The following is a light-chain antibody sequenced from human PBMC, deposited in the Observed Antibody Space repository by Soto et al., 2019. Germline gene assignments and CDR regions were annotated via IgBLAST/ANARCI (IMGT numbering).Light chain of an antibody. CDR3: LLSYSGASYV. CDR1: TGAVASGHY. V-gene: IGLV7-46*01. J-gene: IGLJ1*01. Sequence: QAVVTQEPSLTVSPGGTVTLTCGSSTGAVASGHYTYWFQQKPGQAPRTLNYEANNKHSWTPARFSGSLLGGKAALNISGSQLEDEAEYYCLLSYSGASYVFGTGTKVTVL. CDR2: EAN.